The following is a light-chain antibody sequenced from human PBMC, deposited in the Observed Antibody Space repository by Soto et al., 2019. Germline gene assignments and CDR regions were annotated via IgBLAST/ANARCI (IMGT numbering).Light chain of an antibody. CDR2: EVS. CDR3: FSYTSSGTYV. J-gene: IGLJ1*01. CDR1: SSDVGNYKY. Sequence: QSVLTQPASVPGSPGQSITISCTGTSSDVGNYKYVSWYQQHPGKAPKLMIYEVSNRPSGVSNRFSGSKSGNTASLTISGLQAEDETDYYCFSYTSSGTYVFGNGTKVTVL. V-gene: IGLV2-14*01.